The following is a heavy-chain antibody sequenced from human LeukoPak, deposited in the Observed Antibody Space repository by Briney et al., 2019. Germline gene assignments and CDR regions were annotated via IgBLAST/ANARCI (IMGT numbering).Heavy chain of an antibody. J-gene: IGHJ4*02. D-gene: IGHD1-1*01. V-gene: IGHV5-51*01. CDR2: IYPGDSDT. CDR3: ASTTNRYYFDY. CDR1: GYRFTSYW. Sequence: GESLKISCKGSGYRFTSYWIGWVRQLPGKGLEWMGIIYPGDSDTRYSPSFQGQVTISADKSISTAYLQWSSLKASDTAMYYCASTTNRYYFDYWGQGTLVTVSS.